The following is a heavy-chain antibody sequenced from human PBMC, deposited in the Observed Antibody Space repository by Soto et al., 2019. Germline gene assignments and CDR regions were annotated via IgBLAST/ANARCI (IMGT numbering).Heavy chain of an antibody. Sequence: KGMEWVSAISGSGGSKYYADSVKGRFTISRDNSKNTLYLQMNSLRAEVWAVHAGASIRKVSSVSAFLLNRSFDL. CDR2: ISGSGGSK. D-gene: IGHD6-6*01. V-gene: IGHV3-23*01. J-gene: IGHJ2*01. CDR3: ASIRKVSSVSAFLLNRSFDL.